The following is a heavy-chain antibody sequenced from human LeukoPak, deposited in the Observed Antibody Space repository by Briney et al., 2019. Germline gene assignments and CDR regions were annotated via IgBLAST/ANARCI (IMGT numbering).Heavy chain of an antibody. CDR1: GGSISSHLYF. J-gene: IGHJ6*03. V-gene: IGHV4-39*02. CDR2: IYYAGST. D-gene: IGHD3-10*01. Sequence: ASETLSLTCTVSGGSISSHLYFWAWIRQPPGKGLEWIGSIYYAGSTYYNRSLKRRVTISVDTSKDDFSLKLASVTAADTAMYYCARMVRGVILGPNYYPYHMDVWGTGTTVSVSS. CDR3: ARMVRGVILGPNYYPYHMDV.